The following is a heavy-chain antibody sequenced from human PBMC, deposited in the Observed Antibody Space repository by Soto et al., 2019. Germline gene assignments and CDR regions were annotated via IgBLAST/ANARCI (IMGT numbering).Heavy chain of an antibody. Sequence: ASVKVSCKASGGTFSSYAISWVRQAPGQGLEWMGMIDPSGGKTNYAQKFQGRVTMTRDTSTSTVYMALSSLRSEDTAIYFCARVMRSLLSITALDTWGQGTLVTVSS. CDR3: ARVMRSLLSITALDT. J-gene: IGHJ5*02. D-gene: IGHD5-18*01. CDR2: IDPSGGKT. V-gene: IGHV1-46*01. CDR1: GGTFSSYA.